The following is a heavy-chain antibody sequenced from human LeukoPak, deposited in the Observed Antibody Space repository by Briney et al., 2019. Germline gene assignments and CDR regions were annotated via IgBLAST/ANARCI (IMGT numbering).Heavy chain of an antibody. Sequence: PGGSLRLSCAVSGFTFSSHAMSWVRQAPGKGLEWVSAISGSGGSTYYADSVKGRFTISRDNSKNTLYLQMNSLRAEDTAVYYCAKAIGYNWNYFDNWGQGTLVTVSS. J-gene: IGHJ4*02. CDR2: ISGSGGST. V-gene: IGHV3-23*01. CDR3: AKAIGYNWNYFDN. D-gene: IGHD1-20*01. CDR1: GFTFSSHA.